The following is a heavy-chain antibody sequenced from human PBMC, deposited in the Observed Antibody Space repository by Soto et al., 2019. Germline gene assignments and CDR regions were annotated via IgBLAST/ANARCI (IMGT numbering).Heavy chain of an antibody. CDR1: GFTFSTYS. Sequence: EVQLVESGGGLVQPGGSLRLSCAASGFTFSTYSTNWVRQAPGKGLEWVSYISSSSNTIYYADSVKGRFISSRDNAKNSLYLQMNSLRAEDTAVYYCAREGDCSGGSCYSVVDYWGQGTLVTVSS. CDR3: AREGDCSGGSCYSVVDY. J-gene: IGHJ4*02. V-gene: IGHV3-48*01. CDR2: ISSSSNTI. D-gene: IGHD2-15*01.